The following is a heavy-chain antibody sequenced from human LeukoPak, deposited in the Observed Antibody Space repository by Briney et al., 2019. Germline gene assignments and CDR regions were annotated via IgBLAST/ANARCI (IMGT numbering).Heavy chain of an antibody. J-gene: IGHJ4*02. CDR1: GFTFSSYE. V-gene: IGHV3-48*03. D-gene: IGHD2-15*01. CDR3: ATGMQVVVAATNY. Sequence: GGALRLSCVASGFTFSSYEMNWVRQAPGMGPEWISVITSSGSTTYYADSVKGRFTISRDNAKNSPYLQMNSLRAEDTAVYYCATGMQVVVAATNYWGQGTLVTVSS. CDR2: ITSSGSTT.